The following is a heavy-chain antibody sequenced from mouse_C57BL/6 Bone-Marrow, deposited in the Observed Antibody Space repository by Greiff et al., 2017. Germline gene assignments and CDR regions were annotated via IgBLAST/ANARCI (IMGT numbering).Heavy chain of an antibody. Sequence: QVQLKQSGAELVRPGASVTLSCKASGYTFTDYEMHWVKQTPVHGLEWIGAIDPETGGTAYNQKFKGQAILTADKSSSTAYMELRSLTSEDSADYYCTRRGSSYNYWGQGTTLTVSS. CDR1: GYTFTDYE. V-gene: IGHV1-15*01. J-gene: IGHJ2*01. CDR2: IDPETGGT. D-gene: IGHD1-1*01. CDR3: TRRGSSYNY.